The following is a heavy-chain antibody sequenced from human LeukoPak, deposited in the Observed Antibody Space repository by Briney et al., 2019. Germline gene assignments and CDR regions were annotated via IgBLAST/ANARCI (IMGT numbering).Heavy chain of an antibody. V-gene: IGHV7-4-1*02. D-gene: IGHD2/OR15-2a*01. CDR1: GYTFTNYA. J-gene: IGHJ6*02. Sequence: ASAKVSCKAPGYTFTNYAMSWVRQAPGQGLEWMAWINTNTGDPTYAQDFTGRFVFSLDTSVTTAYLQISSLKPEDTAVYYCARYRGTTYYYGMDVWGQGTTVTVSS. CDR3: ARYRGTTYYYGMDV. CDR2: INTNTGDP.